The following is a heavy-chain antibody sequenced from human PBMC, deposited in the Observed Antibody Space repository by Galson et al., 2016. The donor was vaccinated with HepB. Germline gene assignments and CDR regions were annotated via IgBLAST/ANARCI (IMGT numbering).Heavy chain of an antibody. CDR3: VRDHSGSYFTHYYYGMDV. V-gene: IGHV3-33*01. CDR2: IWYDGSNK. D-gene: IGHD1-26*01. CDR1: GFTFRSYG. J-gene: IGHJ6*02. Sequence: SLRLSCAASGFTFRSYGMHWVRQAPGKGLEWVALIWYDGSNKYYADSVKGRFPISRDNSNNRLYLQMDNLRAEDSAVYYCVRDHSGSYFTHYYYGMDVWGQGTTVTVSS.